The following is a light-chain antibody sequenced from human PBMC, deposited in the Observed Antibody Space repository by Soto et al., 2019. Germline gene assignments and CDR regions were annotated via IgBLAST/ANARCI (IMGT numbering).Light chain of an antibody. CDR1: SSNIGSNY. CDR2: RNN. Sequence: QSVLTQSPSASGTPGQRVTISCSGSSSNIGSNYVYWYQQLPGTAPKPLIYRNNQRPSGVPDRFSGSKSGTSASLAISGLRSEDAADYYCGAWDDSLSGVVFGGGTKLTVL. V-gene: IGLV1-47*01. J-gene: IGLJ2*01. CDR3: GAWDDSLSGVV.